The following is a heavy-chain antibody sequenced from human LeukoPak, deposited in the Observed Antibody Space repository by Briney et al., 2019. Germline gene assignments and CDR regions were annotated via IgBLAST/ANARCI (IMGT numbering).Heavy chain of an antibody. CDR1: GGSFSGYY. D-gene: IGHD3-10*01. V-gene: IGHV4-34*01. CDR2: INHSGST. CDR3: ARDSYYYGSAFDY. Sequence: SETLSLTCAVYGGSFSGYYWSWIRQPPGKGLEWIGEINHSGSTNYNPSLKSRVTISVDTSKNQFSLKLSSVTAADTAVYYCARDSYYYGSAFDYWGQGTLVTVSS. J-gene: IGHJ4*02.